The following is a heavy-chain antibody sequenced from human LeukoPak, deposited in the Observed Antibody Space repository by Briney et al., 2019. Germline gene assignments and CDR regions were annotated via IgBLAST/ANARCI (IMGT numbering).Heavy chain of an antibody. Sequence: AGGSLRLSCAATGFTFNNYAMNGGRQAPGKGVEWVSVISGSGGTTYYADSVKGRFTISRDSSKNTLYLQMNSLRAEDTAVYYCAKVSGGGLYYDGMDVWGQGTTVTVSS. J-gene: IGHJ6*02. CDR2: ISGSGGTT. CDR1: GFTFNNYA. V-gene: IGHV3-23*01. CDR3: AKVSGGGLYYDGMDV. D-gene: IGHD1-14*01.